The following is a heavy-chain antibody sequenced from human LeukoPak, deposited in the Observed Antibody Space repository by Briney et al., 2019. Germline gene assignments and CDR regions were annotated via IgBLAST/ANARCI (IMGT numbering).Heavy chain of an antibody. CDR1: GFTFSSYA. V-gene: IGHV3-23*01. CDR2: ISGSGGST. CDR3: AKHPYSSGWYNFDY. J-gene: IGHJ4*02. D-gene: IGHD6-19*01. Sequence: GGSLRLSRAASGFTFSSYAMSWVRQAPGKGLEWVSVISGSGGSTYYADSVKGRFIISRDNSKNTLYLQMNSLRAEDTAVYYCAKHPYSSGWYNFDYWGQGTLVTVSS.